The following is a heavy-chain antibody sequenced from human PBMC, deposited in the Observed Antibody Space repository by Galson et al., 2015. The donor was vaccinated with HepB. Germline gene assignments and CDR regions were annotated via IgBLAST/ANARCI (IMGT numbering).Heavy chain of an antibody. Sequence: SDTLSLTCTVSGGTISKYFWNWIRQPPGKGLEWIGNIHYSGSTKYNPSLKSRATISVGASKNQVSLRLSPVTAADTAVYYCARTALSPPYYHDSSGYYWYIDLWGRGTLVTVSS. CDR3: ARTALSPPYYHDSSGYYWYIDL. CDR2: IHYSGST. J-gene: IGHJ2*01. CDR1: GGTISKYF. D-gene: IGHD3-22*01. V-gene: IGHV4-59*07.